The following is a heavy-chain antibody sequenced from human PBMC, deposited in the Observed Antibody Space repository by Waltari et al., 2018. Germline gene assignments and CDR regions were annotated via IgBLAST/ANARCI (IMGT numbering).Heavy chain of an antibody. D-gene: IGHD2-2*02. J-gene: IGHJ6*02. CDR2: IIPIFGTA. V-gene: IGHV1-69*01. CDR3: AGCSSTSCYSYYYYGMDV. Sequence: QVQLVQSGAEVKKPGSSVKVSCKASGGTFSSYAISWVRQAPGQGLEWMGGIIPIFGTANYAQKFQGRGTITADESTSTAYMELSSLRSEDTAVYYCAGCSSTSCYSYYYYGMDVWGQGTTVTVSS. CDR1: GGTFSSYA.